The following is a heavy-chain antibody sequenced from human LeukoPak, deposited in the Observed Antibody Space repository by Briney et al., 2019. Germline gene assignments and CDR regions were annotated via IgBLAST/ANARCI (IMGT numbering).Heavy chain of an antibody. CDR2: IYSGGST. CDR3: ARVGYYGSGNWFDP. CDR1: GFTVSSNY. D-gene: IGHD3-10*01. J-gene: IGHJ5*02. Sequence: QAGGSLRLSCAASGFTVSSNYMSWVRQAPGKGLEWVSVIYSGGSTYYADSVKGRFTISRDNSKNTLYLQMNSLRAEDTAVYYCARVGYYGSGNWFDPWGQGTLVTVSS. V-gene: IGHV3-53*01.